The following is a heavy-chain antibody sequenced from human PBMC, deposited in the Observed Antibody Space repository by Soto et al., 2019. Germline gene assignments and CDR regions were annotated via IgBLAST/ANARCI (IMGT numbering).Heavy chain of an antibody. Sequence: ASVKVSCKVSGYTLSELSMHWVRQAPGKGLEWMGGFDPEDGETIYAQNVQGRLTLTTDTSTNTAYMDLRSLSSDDTAVYYCARDRSYYYETSGYPFDYWGQGTQVTVSS. CDR2: FDPEDGET. D-gene: IGHD3-22*01. CDR1: GYTLSELS. CDR3: ARDRSYYYETSGYPFDY. J-gene: IGHJ4*02. V-gene: IGHV1-24*01.